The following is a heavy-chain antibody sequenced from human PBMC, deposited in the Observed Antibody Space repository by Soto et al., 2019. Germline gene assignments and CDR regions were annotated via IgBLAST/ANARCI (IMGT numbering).Heavy chain of an antibody. CDR3: ARGPSGDKVDS. Sequence: QVQLQESGPGLVKPSQTLSLTCTVSGGSISTVDYWWSCIRQSPDMGLEWIGHIYDGGRTYNNPSLESRVTMSVDTSKSQLSLTLSSVSAADTAVYYCARGPSGDKVDSWGQGTLVTVSS. V-gene: IGHV4-30-4*01. J-gene: IGHJ4*02. CDR1: GGSISTVDYW. D-gene: IGHD7-27*01. CDR2: IYDGGRT.